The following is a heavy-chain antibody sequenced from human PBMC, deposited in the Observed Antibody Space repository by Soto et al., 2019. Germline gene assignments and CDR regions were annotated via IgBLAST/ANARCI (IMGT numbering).Heavy chain of an antibody. CDR3: ARTQGSSTSLEIYYYYYYGMDV. CDR2: IIPIPGTA. V-gene: IGHV1-69*01. CDR1: GGTFGSYA. J-gene: IGHJ6*02. Sequence: QVQLVQSGAEVKKPGSSVKVSCKASGGTFGSYAISWVRQAPGQGLEWMGGIIPIPGTANYAQKFQGRVTIAADESTSTAYRELSSLRSEDTAVYYCARTQGSSTSLEIYYYYYYGMDVWGQGTTVTVS. D-gene: IGHD2-2*01.